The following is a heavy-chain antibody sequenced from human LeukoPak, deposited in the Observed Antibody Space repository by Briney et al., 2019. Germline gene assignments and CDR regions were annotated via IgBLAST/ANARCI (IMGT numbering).Heavy chain of an antibody. CDR1: GYTFTGYY. CDR2: MNPDSGNT. CDR3: ARHYAGTSFDY. V-gene: IGHV1-8*02. Sequence: ASVKVSCKASGYTFTGYYMHWVRQAPGQGLEWMGWMNPDSGNTGYAQKFQGRVTMTRNPSISTAYMELSSLTFEDTAVYYCARHYAGTSFDYWGQGTLVTVSS. J-gene: IGHJ4*02. D-gene: IGHD1-14*01.